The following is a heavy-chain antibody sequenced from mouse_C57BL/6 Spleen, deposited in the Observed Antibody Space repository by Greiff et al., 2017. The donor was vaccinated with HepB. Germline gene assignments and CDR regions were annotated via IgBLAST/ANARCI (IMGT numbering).Heavy chain of an antibody. V-gene: IGHV1-55*01. Sequence: VQLQQSGAELVKPGASVKMSCKASGYNFTSYWITWVKQRPGQGLEWIGDIYPGSGSTNYNEKFKSKATLTVDTSSSTAYMQLSSLTSEDSAVYYCARGSGTYVEVWGTGTTVTVSS. J-gene: IGHJ1*03. D-gene: IGHD6-1*01. CDR1: GYNFTSYW. CDR3: ARGSGTYVEV. CDR2: IYPGSGST.